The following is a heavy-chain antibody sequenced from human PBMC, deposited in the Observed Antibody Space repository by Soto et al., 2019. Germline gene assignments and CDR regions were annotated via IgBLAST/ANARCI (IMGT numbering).Heavy chain of an antibody. CDR1: GGSISSYY. J-gene: IGHJ6*03. V-gene: IGHV4-59*12. CDR3: ARGTTSRITICGVVITNYYYYMDV. Sequence: SETLSLTCTVSGGSISSYYWSWIRQPPGKGLEWIGYIYYSGSTNYNPSLKSRVTISVDTSKNQFSLKLSSVTAADTAVYYCARGTTSRITICGVVITNYYYYMDVWGKGTTVTVSS. CDR2: IYYSGST. D-gene: IGHD3-3*01.